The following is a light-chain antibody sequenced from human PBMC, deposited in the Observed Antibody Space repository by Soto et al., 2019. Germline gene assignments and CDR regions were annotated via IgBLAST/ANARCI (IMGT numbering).Light chain of an antibody. Sequence: DIQMTQSPSTLSASVGDRVTITCRASQSISSWLAWYQQKPGKAPKLLIYDASSLESGVPSRFSGSGSGTGFTLTISSLQPDDFATYYCQQYNSYSLWTFGQGTKV. CDR1: QSISSW. J-gene: IGKJ1*01. V-gene: IGKV1-5*01. CDR2: DAS. CDR3: QQYNSYSLWT.